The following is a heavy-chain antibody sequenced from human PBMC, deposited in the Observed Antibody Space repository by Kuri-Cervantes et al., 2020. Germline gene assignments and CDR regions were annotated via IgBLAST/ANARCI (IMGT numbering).Heavy chain of an antibody. J-gene: IGHJ3*02. CDR3: ARDPEYYDILTEPFDI. Sequence: SVKVSCKASGGTFSSYAISWVRQAPGQGLEWMGGIIPIFGTANYAQKLQGRVTMTTDTSTSTAYMELRSLRSDDTAVYYCARDPEYYDILTEPFDIWGQGTMVTVSS. CDR1: GGTFSSYA. CDR2: IIPIFGTA. D-gene: IGHD3-9*01. V-gene: IGHV1-69*05.